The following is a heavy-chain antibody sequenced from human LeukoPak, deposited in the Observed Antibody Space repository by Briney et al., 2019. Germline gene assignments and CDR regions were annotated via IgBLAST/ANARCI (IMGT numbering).Heavy chain of an antibody. V-gene: IGHV3-23*01. D-gene: IGHD1-26*01. Sequence: PGGSLRLSCAASGFTFSSKVMSWVRQAPGKGLEWVSTISGSDGSTYYPDSVKGRFTISRDNSKNTLYLQVNSLRAEDTAVYYCAKEGWELWGQGTLVTVSS. J-gene: IGHJ1*01. CDR1: GFTFSSKV. CDR2: ISGSDGST. CDR3: AKEGWEL.